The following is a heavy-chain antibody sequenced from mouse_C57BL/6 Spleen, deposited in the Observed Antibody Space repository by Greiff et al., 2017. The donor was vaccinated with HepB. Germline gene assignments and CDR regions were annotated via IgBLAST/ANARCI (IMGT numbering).Heavy chain of an antibody. CDR1: GFTFSDYG. CDR2: ISSGSSTI. J-gene: IGHJ4*01. Sequence: EVKLVESGGGLVKPGGSLKLSCAASGFTFSDYGMHWVRQAPEKGLEWVAYISSGSSTIYYADTVKGRFTISRDNAKNTLFLQMTSLRSEDTAMYYCARPSITTVVAPYAMDYWGQGTSVTVSS. CDR3: ARPSITTVVAPYAMDY. V-gene: IGHV5-17*01. D-gene: IGHD1-1*01.